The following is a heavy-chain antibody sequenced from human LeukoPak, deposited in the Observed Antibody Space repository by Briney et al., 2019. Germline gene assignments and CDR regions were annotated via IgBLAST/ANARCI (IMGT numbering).Heavy chain of an antibody. J-gene: IGHJ4*02. D-gene: IGHD2-21*01. CDR2: MDPNSANT. CDR1: GYTFTSFD. V-gene: IGHV1-8*01. Sequence: ASVKVSCKASGYTFTSFDLNWVREATGQGLEWMGWMDPNSANTGYAQKFQGRITMTRNTSINTAYMELSSLRSEDTAVYYCAREFRVVAPTQGDDYWGQGTLVTVSS. CDR3: AREFRVVAPTQGDDY.